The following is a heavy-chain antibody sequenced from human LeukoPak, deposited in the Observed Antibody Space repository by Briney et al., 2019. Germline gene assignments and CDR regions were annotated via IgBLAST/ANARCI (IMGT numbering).Heavy chain of an antibody. J-gene: IGHJ4*02. V-gene: IGHV3-48*03. D-gene: IGHD4-17*01. CDR3: ARDSVGDLLDY. CDR1: GFPLSSYE. Sequence: GGSLRLSCAGSGFPLSSYEMNWLRQAPGKGLEWVSHINSSGITIYYGDSVKGRFTISRDNAKNSIYLQMDSLRVEDTAIYYCARDSVGDLLDYWGQGTPVTVSS. CDR2: INSSGITI.